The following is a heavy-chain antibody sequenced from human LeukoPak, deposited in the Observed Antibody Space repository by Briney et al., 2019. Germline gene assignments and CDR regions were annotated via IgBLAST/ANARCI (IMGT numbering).Heavy chain of an antibody. CDR1: GYTFTSYG. CDR3: ARAQRYYDILTGYRHYYFDY. CDR2: ISAYNGNT. Sequence: ASVKVSCKASGYTFTSYGISWVRQAPGQGLEWMGWISAYNGNTNCAQKLQGRVTMTTDTSTSTAHMELRSLRSDDTAVYYCARAQRYYDILTGYRHYYFDYWGQGTLVTVSS. D-gene: IGHD3-9*01. J-gene: IGHJ4*02. V-gene: IGHV1-18*01.